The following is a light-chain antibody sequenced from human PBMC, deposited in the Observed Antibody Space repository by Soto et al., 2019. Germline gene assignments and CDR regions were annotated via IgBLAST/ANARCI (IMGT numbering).Light chain of an antibody. J-gene: IGLJ1*01. Sequence: QSVQTQPASVSGSPGQSLTIYCTGTSTDVGGYKYVSWYQQHPGKAPKFMIYDVTSRPSGISNRFSGSKSGNTAFLIISGLQAEDEADYYCLSYTSTDTYVFGTGTKVTVL. CDR3: LSYTSTDTYV. CDR2: DVT. CDR1: STDVGGYKY. V-gene: IGLV2-14*01.